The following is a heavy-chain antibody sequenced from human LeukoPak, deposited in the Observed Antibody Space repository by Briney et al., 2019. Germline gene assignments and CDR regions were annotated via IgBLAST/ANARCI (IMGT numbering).Heavy chain of an antibody. D-gene: IGHD2-2*01. CDR2: INPNSGGT. V-gene: IGHV1-2*02. Sequence: GASVKVSCKASGYTFTGYYMHWVRQAPGQGLEWMGWINPNSGGTNYAQKFQGRVTMTRDTSISTAYMELSRLRSGDTAVYYCAREPRVGFSRSFGYWGQGTLVTVSS. CDR3: AREPRVGFSRSFGY. J-gene: IGHJ4*02. CDR1: GYTFTGYY.